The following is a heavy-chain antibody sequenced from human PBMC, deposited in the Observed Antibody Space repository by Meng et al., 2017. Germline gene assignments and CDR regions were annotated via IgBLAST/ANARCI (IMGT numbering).Heavy chain of an antibody. D-gene: IGHD3-10*01. CDR3: AKGRVLLWFGELLSAGAFDI. CDR1: GFTFSSYA. V-gene: IGHV3-23*01. CDR2: ISGSGGST. J-gene: IGHJ3*02. Sequence: GGSLRLSCAASGFTFSSYAMSWVRQAPGKGLEWVSAISGSGGSTYYADSVKGRFTISRDNSKNTLYLQMNSLRAEDTAVYYCAKGRVLLWFGELLSAGAFDIWGQGTMVTVSS.